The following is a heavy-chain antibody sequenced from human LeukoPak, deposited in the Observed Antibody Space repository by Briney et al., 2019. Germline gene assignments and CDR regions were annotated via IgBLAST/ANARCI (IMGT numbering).Heavy chain of an antibody. V-gene: IGHV1-2*02. CDR2: INPNSGRT. CDR1: GYTFTGYY. J-gene: IGHJ4*02. Sequence: ASVKVSCKASGYTFTGYYMHWVRQAPGQGLEWMGWINPNSGRTNYAQKFQGRVTMTRDTSISTAYMELSRLRSDDTAVYYCASDPGGPIVGAHGPSDYWGQGTLVTVSS. CDR3: ASDPGGPIVGAHGPSDY. D-gene: IGHD1-26*01.